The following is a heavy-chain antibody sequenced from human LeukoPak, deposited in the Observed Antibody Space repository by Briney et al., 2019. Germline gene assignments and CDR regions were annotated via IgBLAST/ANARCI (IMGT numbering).Heavy chain of an antibody. J-gene: IGHJ4*02. Sequence: ASVKVSCKASGYTFTSYGISWVRQAPGQGLEWMGWISAYNGNTNYAQKLQGRVTMTTDTSTSTAYMELRSLRSDDTAVYYCARTVITIFGVVISSMDYWGQGTLVTVSS. V-gene: IGHV1-18*01. CDR3: ARTVITIFGVVISSMDY. CDR1: GYTFTSYG. D-gene: IGHD3-3*01. CDR2: ISAYNGNT.